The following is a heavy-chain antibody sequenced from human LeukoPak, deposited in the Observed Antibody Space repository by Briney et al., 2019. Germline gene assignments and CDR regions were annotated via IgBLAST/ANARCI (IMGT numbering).Heavy chain of an antibody. CDR1: GFTFSSYA. D-gene: IGHD3-22*01. CDR3: ARRAGDYSHPYDY. J-gene: IGHJ4*02. Sequence: GGSLRLSCAASGFTFSSYAMSWVRQAPGKGLEWVSAISGSGGSTYYADSVKGRFTISRDNSKNTVHLQMNSLRAEDTAMYYCARRAGDYSHPYDYWGQGTLVTVSS. V-gene: IGHV3-23*01. CDR2: ISGSGGST.